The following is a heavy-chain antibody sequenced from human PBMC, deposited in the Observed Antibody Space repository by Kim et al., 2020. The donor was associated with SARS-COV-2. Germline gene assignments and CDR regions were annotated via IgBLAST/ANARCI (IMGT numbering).Heavy chain of an antibody. D-gene: IGHD3-9*01. Sequence: SETLSLTCTVSGGSISSSSYYWGWIRQPPGKGLAWVGSIYYSGSTYYNPSLKSRVTISVHTPKNQFSLKLTSVTAADTDVYYCARRTGPNYDILTDYYTTYYFDDWGQGSLVPLSS. CDR1: GGSISSSSYY. V-gene: IGHV4-39*01. J-gene: IGHJ4*02. CDR2: IYYSGST. CDR3: ARRTGPNYDILTDYYTTYYFDD.